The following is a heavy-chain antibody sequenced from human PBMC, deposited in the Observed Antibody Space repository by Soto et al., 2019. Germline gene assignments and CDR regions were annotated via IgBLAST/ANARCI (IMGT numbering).Heavy chain of an antibody. V-gene: IGHV4-31*03. CDR3: AREVGPNWFDP. Sequence: PSETLSLTCTVSGGSISSGGYYWIWIRQHPGKGLEWIGYIYYSGSTYYNPSLKSRVTISVDTSKNQFSLKLSSVTAADTAVYYCAREVGPNWFDPWGQGTLVTVSS. CDR1: GGSISSGGYY. CDR2: IYYSGST. J-gene: IGHJ5*02. D-gene: IGHD2-2*01.